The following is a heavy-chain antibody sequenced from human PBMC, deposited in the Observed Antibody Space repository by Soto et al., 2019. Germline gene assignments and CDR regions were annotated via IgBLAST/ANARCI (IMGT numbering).Heavy chain of an antibody. CDR3: ARAISGATEDAFDI. V-gene: IGHV3-21*01. CDR1: GFTVSSYS. D-gene: IGHD1-26*01. Sequence: GGSLRLSCAASGFTVSSYSMNWVRQAPGKGLEWVSSISSSSSYIYYADSVKGRFTISRDNAKNSLYLQMNSLRAEDTAVYYCARAISGATEDAFDIWGQGTMVTVSS. J-gene: IGHJ3*02. CDR2: ISSSSSYI.